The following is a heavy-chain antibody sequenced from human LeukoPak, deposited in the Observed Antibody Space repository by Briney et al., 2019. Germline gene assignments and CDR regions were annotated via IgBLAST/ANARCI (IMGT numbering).Heavy chain of an antibody. J-gene: IGHJ1*01. V-gene: IGHV3-30*18. Sequence: PGGSLRLSCAASGFTFSSYGMHWVRQAPGKGLEWVAVISYDGSNKYYADSVKGRFTISRDNSKNTLYLQMNRLRAEDTAVYYCAKNGPRGYYDSSGYYYVSYFQHWGQGTLVTVSS. CDR3: AKNGPRGYYDSSGYYYVSYFQH. CDR1: GFTFSSYG. CDR2: ISYDGSNK. D-gene: IGHD3-22*01.